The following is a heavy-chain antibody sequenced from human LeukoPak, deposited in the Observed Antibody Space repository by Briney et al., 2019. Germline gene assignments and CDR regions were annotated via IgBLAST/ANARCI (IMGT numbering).Heavy chain of an antibody. J-gene: IGHJ5*02. CDR1: GFTFSSYA. CDR3: ARDGAVGYCSGGSCYVHNWFDP. D-gene: IGHD2-15*01. Sequence: GGSLRLSCAAPGFTFSSYAMSWVRQAPGKGLEWVAVISFDGSIKFYTDSVKGRFTLSRDNPKNTLDLQMNSLRAEDTAVYYCARDGAVGYCSGGSCYVHNWFDPWGQGTLVTVSS. V-gene: IGHV3-30*03. CDR2: ISFDGSIK.